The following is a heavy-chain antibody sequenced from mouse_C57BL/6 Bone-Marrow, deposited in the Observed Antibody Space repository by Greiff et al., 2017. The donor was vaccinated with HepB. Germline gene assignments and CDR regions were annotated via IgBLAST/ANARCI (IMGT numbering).Heavy chain of an antibody. V-gene: IGHV1-64*01. CDR3: ARRGYGSYYAMDY. Sequence: QVQLKQPGAELVKPGASVKLSCKASGYTFTSYWMHWVKQRPGQGLEWIGMIHPNSGSTNYNEKFKSKATLTVDKSSSTAYMQLSSLTSEDSAVYYCARRGYGSYYAMDYWGQGTSVTVSS. D-gene: IGHD1-1*01. CDR2: IHPNSGST. J-gene: IGHJ4*01. CDR1: GYTFTSYW.